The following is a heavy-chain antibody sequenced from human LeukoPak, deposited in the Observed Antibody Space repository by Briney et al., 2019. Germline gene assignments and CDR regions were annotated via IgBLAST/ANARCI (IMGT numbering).Heavy chain of an antibody. V-gene: IGHV4-59*01. CDR3: ATTREDDYFDY. CDR1: GGSISSYY. D-gene: IGHD2-15*01. J-gene: IGHJ4*02. CDR2: IYYSGST. Sequence: SETLSLTCTVSGGSISSYYWSWIRQPPGKGLESIGYIYYSGSTNYNPSLKSRVTISVDTSKNQFSLKLSSVTAADTAVYYCATTREDDYFDYWGQGTLVTVSS.